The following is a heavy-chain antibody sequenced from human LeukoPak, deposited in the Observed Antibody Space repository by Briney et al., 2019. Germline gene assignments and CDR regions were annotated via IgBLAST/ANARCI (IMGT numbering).Heavy chain of an antibody. J-gene: IGHJ1*01. D-gene: IGHD1-26*01. V-gene: IGHV4-39*01. CDR3: ARRIVGATAYFQH. CDR1: GGSISSSSYY. CDR2: IYYSGST. Sequence: SETLSLTCTVSGGSISSSSYYWGWIRQPPGKGLEWIGSIYYSGSTYYNPSLKSRVTIFVDTSKNQFSLKLSSVTAADTAVYYCARRIVGATAYFQHWGQGTLVTVSS.